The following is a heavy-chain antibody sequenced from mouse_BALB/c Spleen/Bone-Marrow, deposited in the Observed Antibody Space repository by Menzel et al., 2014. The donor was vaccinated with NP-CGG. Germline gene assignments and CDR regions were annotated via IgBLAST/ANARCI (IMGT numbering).Heavy chain of an antibody. Sequence: VQLQAAGAELARPRASVNLSCKAPRYTFTDNYVCWVKQRTGQGLDWIGEIYPRSGNTYYNEKFKGKATLTADKSSSTAYMQLSSLTSEDSAVYFCARAASFDYWGQGTSVTVSS. V-gene: IGHV1-81*01. CDR2: IYPRSGNT. J-gene: IGHJ4*01. CDR1: RYTFTDNY. CDR3: ARAASFDY.